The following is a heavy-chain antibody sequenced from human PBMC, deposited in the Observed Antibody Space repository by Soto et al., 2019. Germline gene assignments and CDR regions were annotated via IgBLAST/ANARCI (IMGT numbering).Heavy chain of an antibody. Sequence: GGSLILSCSASGFTFSSYAMHWVRQAPGKGLEYVSAISSNGGGTYYADSVKGRFTISRDNSKNTLYLQMSSLRAEDTAVYYCVNILKTNIVVVPWGQGTLVTVSS. CDR2: ISSNGGGT. CDR1: GFTFSSYA. J-gene: IGHJ5*02. CDR3: VNILKTNIVVVP. D-gene: IGHD2-2*01. V-gene: IGHV3-64D*08.